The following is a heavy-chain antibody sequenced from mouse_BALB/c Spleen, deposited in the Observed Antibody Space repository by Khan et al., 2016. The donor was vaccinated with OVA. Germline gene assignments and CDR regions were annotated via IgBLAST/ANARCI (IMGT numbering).Heavy chain of an antibody. CDR2: IDPANGQT. Sequence: VQLQQSGAELVRPGALVNLSCKASGFNIKDYYLHWVKQRPEQGMEWLGWIDPANGQTIYDPQFQGKASIPSDTSSNTAYLKLSSLTSADPAVYCCARDGDSPWFAYWGQGTLVTVSA. D-gene: IGHD2-13*01. J-gene: IGHJ3*01. CDR1: GFNIKDYY. CDR3: ARDGDSPWFAY. V-gene: IGHV14-1*02.